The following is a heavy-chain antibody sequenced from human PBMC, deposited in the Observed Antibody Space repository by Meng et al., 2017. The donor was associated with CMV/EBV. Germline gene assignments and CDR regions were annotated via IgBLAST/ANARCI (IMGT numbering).Heavy chain of an antibody. CDR3: ASRTAVAEFDY. D-gene: IGHD6-19*01. CDR2: ISSSSYI. J-gene: IGHJ4*02. Sequence: ETLSLTCAASGFTFSSYSMNWVRQAPGKGLEWVSSISSSSYIYYADSVKGRFTVSRDNAKNSLYLQMNSLRAEDTAVYYCASRTAVAEFDYWGQGTLVTVSS. CDR1: GFTFSSYS. V-gene: IGHV3-21*01.